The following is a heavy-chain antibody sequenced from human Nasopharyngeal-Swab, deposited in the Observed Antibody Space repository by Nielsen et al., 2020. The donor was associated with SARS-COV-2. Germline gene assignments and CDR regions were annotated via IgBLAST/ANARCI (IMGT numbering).Heavy chain of an antibody. CDR2: IKQDGSEK. CDR3: ARVGGRTSPMGS. V-gene: IGHV3-7*01. J-gene: IGHJ4*02. CDR1: GFTSRDYW. Sequence: GSSLKISCVASGFTSRDYWMSWVRPAPAKGLEWVASIKQDGSEKNYVDSVKGRFTISRDNAKNSLFLQMDSLRTEDTAFYYCARVGGRTSPMGSWGQGTLVTVSS. D-gene: IGHD3-10*01.